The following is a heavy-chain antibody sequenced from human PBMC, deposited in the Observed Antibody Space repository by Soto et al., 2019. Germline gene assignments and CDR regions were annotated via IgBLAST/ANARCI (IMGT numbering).Heavy chain of an antibody. CDR1: GFTFSSYA. V-gene: IGHV3-23*01. CDR3: AKASTAYNYDF. D-gene: IGHD3-3*01. CDR2: VSGSGGST. Sequence: EVQLLESGGGLVQPGGSLRLSCAASGFTFSSYAMSWVRQAPGKGLEWGSAVSGSGGSTYYADSVKGRFTISRDNSKNTLYLQMTSLRAEDTAVYYCAKASTAYNYDFWGQGTLVTVSS. J-gene: IGHJ4*02.